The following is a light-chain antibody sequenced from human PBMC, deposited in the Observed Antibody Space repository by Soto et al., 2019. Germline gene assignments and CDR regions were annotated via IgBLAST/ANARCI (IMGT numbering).Light chain of an antibody. Sequence: EIGLTQSPGTLSLSPGEGATLSCRASQSIGGNFLAWYQQRRGQAPRLLIHGASNRGTGIPDRFSGSGSGTDFTLTITRLEPEDFAVYYCQQYGGSPRTFGQGTKVEVK. CDR1: QSIGGNF. V-gene: IGKV3-20*01. CDR2: GAS. J-gene: IGKJ1*01. CDR3: QQYGGSPRT.